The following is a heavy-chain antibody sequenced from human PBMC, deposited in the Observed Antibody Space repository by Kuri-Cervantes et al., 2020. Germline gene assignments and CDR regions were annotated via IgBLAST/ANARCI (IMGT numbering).Heavy chain of an antibody. CDR3: ARGGVWFRSDYYYYMDV. J-gene: IGHJ6*03. D-gene: IGHD3-10*01. V-gene: IGHV4-4*02. CDR2: IYHSGST. CDR1: GGSISSSNW. Sequence: SETLSLTCAVSGGSISSSNWWSWVRQPPGTGLEWIGSIYHSGSTYYNPSLKSRLTISVDTSKNQFSLKLSSVTAADTAVYYCARGGVWFRSDYYYYMDVWGKGTTVTVSS.